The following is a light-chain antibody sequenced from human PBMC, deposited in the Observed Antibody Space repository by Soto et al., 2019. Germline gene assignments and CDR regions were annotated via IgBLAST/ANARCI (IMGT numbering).Light chain of an antibody. Sequence: EIVLTQSPGTLSLSPGERATLSCRASQSVSSSYLAWYQQKPGQAPMLLIYGASSRATGIPDRFSGSGSVTDFKLTISRLEPEDCAVDYCQQYGSSTWTFGQGTKVDIK. CDR3: QQYGSSTWT. CDR1: QSVSSSY. CDR2: GAS. J-gene: IGKJ1*01. V-gene: IGKV3-20*01.